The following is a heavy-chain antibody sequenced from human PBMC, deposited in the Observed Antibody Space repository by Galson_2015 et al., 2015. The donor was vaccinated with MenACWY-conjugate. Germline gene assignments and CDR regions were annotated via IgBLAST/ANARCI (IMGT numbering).Heavy chain of an antibody. V-gene: IGHV3-74*01. D-gene: IGHD2-21*01. CDR3: ASLFSVRRNWFDP. CDR1: GFTFSSHW. J-gene: IGHJ5*02. Sequence: SLRLSCAASGFTFSSHWMHWVRQGPGKGLVWVSGINSDGSTTSYADSVKGRFTISRDNAKNTLFLQMNSLRAEDTAVYYCASLFSVRRNWFDPWGQGTLVTVSS. CDR2: INSDGSTT.